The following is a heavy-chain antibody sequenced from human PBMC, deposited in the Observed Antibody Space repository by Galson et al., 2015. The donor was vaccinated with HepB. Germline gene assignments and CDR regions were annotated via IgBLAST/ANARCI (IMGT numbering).Heavy chain of an antibody. Sequence: LSLTCSVSGGSISTSTYFWGWIRQAPGKGLEWIGSIFYSGSTHSNPSLRSRLTLSVDTPKNEFSLKLKSVTAADTAVYYCAREGGPDAYNCLGSWGRGTLVIVSS. J-gene: IGHJ5*01. V-gene: IGHV4-39*02. CDR1: GGSISTSTYF. D-gene: IGHD2-2*01. CDR3: AREGGPDAYNCLGS. CDR2: IFYSGST.